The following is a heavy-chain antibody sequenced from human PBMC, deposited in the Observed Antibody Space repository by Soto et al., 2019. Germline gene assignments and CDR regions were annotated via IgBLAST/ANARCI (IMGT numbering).Heavy chain of an antibody. CDR2: ISYDGSNK. CDR3: AREHVYYGSGSYYCLDS. CDR1: GVTFSSYA. V-gene: IGHV3-30-3*01. D-gene: IGHD3-10*01. J-gene: IGHJ4*02. Sequence: PGVSLRVSCAASGVTFSSYAMHWVRQAPGKGLEWVAVISYDGSNKYYADSVKGRFTISRDNSKNTLYLQMNSLRAEDTAVYYCAREHVYYGSGSYYCLDSWGQGTLVTVSS.